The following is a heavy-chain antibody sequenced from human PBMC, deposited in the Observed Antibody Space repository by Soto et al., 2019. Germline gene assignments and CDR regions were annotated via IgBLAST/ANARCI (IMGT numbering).Heavy chain of an antibody. CDR1: GGSIMSNY. CDR2: IYTSGTT. D-gene: IGHD1-26*01. CDR3: AREGASGFGMDV. Sequence: PSETLSLTGNVSGGSIMSNYGSWVRQPAGKALEWIGRIYTSGTTNYNPSLKSRATMLIDTSKNQFSLILSSVTAADTGVYYCAREGASGFGMDVWGQGTTVTVSS. J-gene: IGHJ6*02. V-gene: IGHV4-4*07.